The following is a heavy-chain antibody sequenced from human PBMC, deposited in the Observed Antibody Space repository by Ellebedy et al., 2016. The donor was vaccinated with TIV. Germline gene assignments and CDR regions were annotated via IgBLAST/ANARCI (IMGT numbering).Heavy chain of an antibody. V-gene: IGHV3-21*01. CDR2: SSGGSSDV. CDR3: VRETSGFSGYGDFDY. Sequence: GGSLRLXXAGSGFTFSAYSMNWVRQAPGKGLEWVSFSSGGSSDVYFADSVKGRFNISRDNAKTSLYLQMNSLRVDDTAVYYCVRETSGFSGYGDFDYWGHGVQVTVSS. D-gene: IGHD5-12*01. J-gene: IGHJ4*01. CDR1: GFTFSAYS.